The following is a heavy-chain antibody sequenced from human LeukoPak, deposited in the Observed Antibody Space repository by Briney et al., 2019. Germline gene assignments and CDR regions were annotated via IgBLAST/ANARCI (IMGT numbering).Heavy chain of an antibody. CDR2: ISSTGGTT. CDR1: GITFSSYG. Sequence: GGSLRLSCAASGITFSSYGMSWVRQAPGKGLEWVSSISSTGGTTYYADSVKGRFTISRDNSKNTLYPQMNSLRAEDTAVYYCAKDVGPDDFWSGYYTSFDYWGQGTLVTVSS. J-gene: IGHJ4*02. D-gene: IGHD3-3*01. V-gene: IGHV3-23*01. CDR3: AKDVGPDDFWSGYYTSFDY.